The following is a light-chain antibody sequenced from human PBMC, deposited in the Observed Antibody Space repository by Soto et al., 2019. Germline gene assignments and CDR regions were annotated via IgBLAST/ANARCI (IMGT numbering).Light chain of an antibody. CDR1: SSDIGGYNY. CDR2: DVS. Sequence: QSVLTQPASVSGSPGQSITISCTGTSSDIGGYNYVSWYQQDPGKAPKLMIYDVSGRPSGVSNRFSGSKSGNTASLTISGLQAEDEADYYCSSFTSSGTRVFGTGTKLTVL. CDR3: SSFTSSGTRV. J-gene: IGLJ1*01. V-gene: IGLV2-14*01.